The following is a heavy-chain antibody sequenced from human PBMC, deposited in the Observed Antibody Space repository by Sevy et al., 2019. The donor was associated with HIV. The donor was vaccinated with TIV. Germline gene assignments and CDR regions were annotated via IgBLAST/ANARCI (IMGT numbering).Heavy chain of an antibody. CDR2: IFYSGST. CDR3: VRSIAVAGTFAFDN. CDR1: GGSINSGDYY. J-gene: IGHJ4*02. V-gene: IGHV4-30-4*01. D-gene: IGHD6-19*01. Sequence: SEILSLTCTVSGGSINSGDYYWNWIRQPPGKGLEWIGYIFYSGSTYYNPSLKSRVAISLDKSKNQFSVKLTSVKGADTAVYYCVRSIAVAGTFAFDNWGQGALVTVSS.